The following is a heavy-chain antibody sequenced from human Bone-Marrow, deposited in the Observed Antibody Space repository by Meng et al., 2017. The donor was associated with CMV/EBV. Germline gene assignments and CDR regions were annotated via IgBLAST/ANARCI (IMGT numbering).Heavy chain of an antibody. D-gene: IGHD6-6*01. J-gene: IGHJ6*02. Sequence: GGSLRLSCAASGFTVSSNYMSWVRQAPGKGLEWVSVIYSGGSTYYADSVKGRFTISRDNSKNTLYLQMNSLRAEDTAVYYCARLIAALKRSMDVWAQGTTATFSS. CDR3: ARLIAALKRSMDV. CDR1: GFTVSSNY. V-gene: IGHV3-53*01. CDR2: IYSGGST.